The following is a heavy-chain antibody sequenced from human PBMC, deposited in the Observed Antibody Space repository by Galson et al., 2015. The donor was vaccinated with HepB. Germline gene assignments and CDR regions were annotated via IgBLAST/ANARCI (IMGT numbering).Heavy chain of an antibody. Sequence: SVKVSCKASGGALRNHAISWVRQAPGQGLEWMGGTVPLFGTPSYAQRFRGRVTINADESTGSTYMELSSLRSEDSAIYYCATNRGYDSTYFDFWGQGTLVIVSS. V-gene: IGHV1-69*13. CDR1: GGALRNHA. J-gene: IGHJ4*02. CDR3: ATNRGYDSTYFDF. D-gene: IGHD5-12*01. CDR2: TVPLFGTP.